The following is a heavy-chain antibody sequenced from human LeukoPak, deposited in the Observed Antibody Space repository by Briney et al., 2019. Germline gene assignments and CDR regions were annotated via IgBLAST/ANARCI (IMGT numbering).Heavy chain of an antibody. J-gene: IGHJ6*02. Sequence: PGGSLRLSCAASGFTFSDYYMSWISQARGKGLEWVSYISSSGSTIYYADSVKGRFTISRDNAKNSLYLQMNSLRAEDTAVYYCARDRFDFWSGKYYYYGMDVWGQGTTVTVSS. D-gene: IGHD3-3*01. CDR1: GFTFSDYY. V-gene: IGHV3-11*01. CDR2: ISSSGSTI. CDR3: ARDRFDFWSGKYYYYGMDV.